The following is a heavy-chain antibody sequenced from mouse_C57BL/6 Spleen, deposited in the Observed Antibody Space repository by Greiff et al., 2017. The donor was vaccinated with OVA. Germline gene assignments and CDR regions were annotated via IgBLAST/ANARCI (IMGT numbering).Heavy chain of an antibody. CDR1: GFTFTSYW. D-gene: IGHD1-1*01. V-gene: IGHV1-52*01. CDR2: IDPSDSET. Sequence: VQLQQPGAELVRPGSSVKLSCKASGFTFTSYWMPWVKQTPIKGLEWIGNIDPSDSETYYNQQFKDKATLTVDKSTSTAYMQLSSLTSEDSAVDYCARRNYYGSLWYFDVWGTGTTVTVSS. CDR3: ARRNYYGSLWYFDV. J-gene: IGHJ1*03.